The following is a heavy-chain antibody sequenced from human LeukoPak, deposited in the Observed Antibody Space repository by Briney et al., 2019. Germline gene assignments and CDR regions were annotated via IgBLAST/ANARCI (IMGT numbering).Heavy chain of an antibody. D-gene: IGHD6-6*01. CDR2: IYSAGDT. J-gene: IGHJ4*02. V-gene: IGHV3-53*01. CDR1: GFTVSGTY. CDR3: AKSIAARDYFDY. Sequence: GGSLRLSCAASGFTVSGTYMSWVRQAPGKGLEWVSVIYSAGDTFSADSVKGRFTISRDNSKNTVYLQMNSLRAEDTAVYYCAKSIAARDYFDYWGQGTLVTVSS.